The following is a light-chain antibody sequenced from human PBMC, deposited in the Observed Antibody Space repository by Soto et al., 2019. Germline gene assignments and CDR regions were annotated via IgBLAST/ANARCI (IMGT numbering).Light chain of an antibody. V-gene: IGKV3-20*01. J-gene: IGKJ4*01. CDR2: GAS. CDR1: QSVSSSY. CDR3: QQYDSSPLT. Sequence: EIVLTQSPGTLSLSPGERATLSCRASQSVSSSYLAWYQQKPGQAPRLLIYGASSRATGIPDRFSCSRSGTDFTLTISRLEPEDFAVYYCQQYDSSPLTFGGGTKVEIK.